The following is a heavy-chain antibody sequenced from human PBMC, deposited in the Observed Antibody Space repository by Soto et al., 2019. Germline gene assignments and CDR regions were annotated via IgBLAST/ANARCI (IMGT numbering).Heavy chain of an antibody. CDR1: GGSTSSYY. CDR2: IYYSGST. CDR3: ARHRPRQPLAYCGGDCYSALPRYYFDY. Sequence: PSETLSLTCTVSGGSTSSYYWSWIRQPPGKGLEWIGYIYYSGSTNYNPSLKSRVTISVDTSKNQFSLKLSSVTAADTAVYYCARHRPRQPLAYCGGDCYSALPRYYFDYWGQGTLVTVSS. V-gene: IGHV4-59*08. J-gene: IGHJ4*02. D-gene: IGHD2-21*02.